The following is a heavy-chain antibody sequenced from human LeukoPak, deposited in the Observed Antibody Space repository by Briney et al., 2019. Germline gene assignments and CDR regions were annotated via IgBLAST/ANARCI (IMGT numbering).Heavy chain of an antibody. CDR2: IYYSGST. Sequence: PSETLSLTCTVSGGSISSYYWSWIRKPPGKGLEWIGYIYYSGSTNYNPSLKSRVTISVDTSKNQFSLKLSSVTAADTAVYYCARYSGSYGEFDYWGQGTLVTVSS. CDR3: ARYSGSYGEFDY. J-gene: IGHJ4*02. CDR1: GGSISSYY. V-gene: IGHV4-59*01. D-gene: IGHD1-26*01.